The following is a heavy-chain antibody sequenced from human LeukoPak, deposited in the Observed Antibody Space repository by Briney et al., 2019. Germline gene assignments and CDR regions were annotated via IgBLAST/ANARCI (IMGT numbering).Heavy chain of an antibody. J-gene: IGHJ4*02. Sequence: GGSLRLSCAASGFTFSDYSMNWVRQVPGKGLEWISYIGISSCNTKYADSVKGRFTISGDKAKNSLYLQMNSLRVEDTAVYYCARDYKYAFDNWGQGTLVTVSS. CDR2: IGISSCNT. V-gene: IGHV3-48*01. CDR3: ARDYKYAFDN. CDR1: GFTFSDYS. D-gene: IGHD5-24*01.